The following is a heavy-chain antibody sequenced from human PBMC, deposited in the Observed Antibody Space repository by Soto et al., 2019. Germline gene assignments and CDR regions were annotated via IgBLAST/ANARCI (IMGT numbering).Heavy chain of an antibody. Sequence: SETLSLTCPVNGGSFSDYYWTWIRQPPGKGLEWIGEVNHGGSTHYNPSLKSRVSISVDTSKKQFSLNLTFVTAADTAVYYCAREGGRYCTGGSCQVDYWXQGTLVNVSS. V-gene: IGHV4-34*01. CDR1: GGSFSDYY. CDR2: VNHGGST. J-gene: IGHJ4*02. D-gene: IGHD2-15*01. CDR3: AREGGRYCTGGSCQVDY.